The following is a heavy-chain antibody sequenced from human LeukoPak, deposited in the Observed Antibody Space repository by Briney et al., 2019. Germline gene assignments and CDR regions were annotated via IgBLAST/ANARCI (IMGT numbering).Heavy chain of an antibody. CDR2: INHSGGT. J-gene: IGHJ4*02. D-gene: IGHD5-18*01. Sequence: SETLSLTCAVYGGSFSGYYWSWIRQPPGKGLEWIGEINHSGGTNYNPSLKSRVTISVDTSKNQFSLKLSSVTAADTAVYYCARGRDTAMVYSGFDYWGQGTLVTVSS. CDR1: GGSFSGYY. V-gene: IGHV4-34*01. CDR3: ARGRDTAMVYSGFDY.